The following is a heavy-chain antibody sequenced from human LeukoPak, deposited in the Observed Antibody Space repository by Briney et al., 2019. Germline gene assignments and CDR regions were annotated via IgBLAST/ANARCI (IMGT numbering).Heavy chain of an antibody. CDR3: ARDTKKWLEN. Sequence: SETLSLTCTVSGSSISGYYWSWIRQPPGKGLEWIGYIYSSGSTYYNPSLESRVTISLATSKSQFSLRLTSVTAADTAVYYCARDTKKWLENWGQGTLVTVSS. CDR2: IYSSGST. J-gene: IGHJ4*02. V-gene: IGHV4-59*01. D-gene: IGHD6-19*01. CDR1: GSSISGYY.